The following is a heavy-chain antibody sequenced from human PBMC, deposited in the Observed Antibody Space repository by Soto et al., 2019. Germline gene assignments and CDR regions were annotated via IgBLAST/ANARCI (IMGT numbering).Heavy chain of an antibody. D-gene: IGHD2-15*01. J-gene: IGHJ5*02. CDR1: GGSINRGDYY. CDR2: IYYSGLT. Sequence: SETLSLTCSVSGGSINRGDYYWTWIRQPPGKGLEWIGSIYYSGLTSYDPSLKSRVTISVDTSKNQFSLKLSSVTAADTAVYYCARGPPLDCSGGSCYYGQDRNWFDPWGQGTLVTSPQ. V-gene: IGHV4-30-4*01. CDR3: ARGPPLDCSGGSCYYGQDRNWFDP.